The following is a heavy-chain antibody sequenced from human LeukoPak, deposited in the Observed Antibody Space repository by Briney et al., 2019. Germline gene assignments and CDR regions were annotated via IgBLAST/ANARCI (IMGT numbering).Heavy chain of an antibody. J-gene: IGHJ4*02. D-gene: IGHD3-16*01. V-gene: IGHV4-34*01. CDR3: ARIAKITEGDY. Sequence: PSETLSLTCAVYGGSFSGYYWSWIRQPPGKGLEGIGEINHSGSTNYNPSLKSRVTISVDTSKNQFSLKLSSVTAADTAVYYCARIAKITEGDYWGQGTLVTVSS. CDR1: GGSFSGYY. CDR2: INHSGST.